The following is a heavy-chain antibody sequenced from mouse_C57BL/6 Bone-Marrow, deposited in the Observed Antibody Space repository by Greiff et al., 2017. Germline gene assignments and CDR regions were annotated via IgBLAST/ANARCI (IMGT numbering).Heavy chain of an antibody. CDR2: IYPGNSDT. CDR3: TRFVGWYPWFDY. J-gene: IGHJ3*01. Sequence: VQLKESGTVLARPGASVKMSCKTSGYTFTSYWMHWVKQRPGQGQERIGAIYPGNSDTSYNQKFKGKAKLTAVTSASTAYMELSSLTHEDSAVDYCTRFVGWYPWFDYWGQGTLVTVSA. D-gene: IGHD1-1*02. V-gene: IGHV1-5*01. CDR1: GYTFTSYW.